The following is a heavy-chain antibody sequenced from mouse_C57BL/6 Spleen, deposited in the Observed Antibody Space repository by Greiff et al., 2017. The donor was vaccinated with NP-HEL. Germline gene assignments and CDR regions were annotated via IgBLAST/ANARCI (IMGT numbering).Heavy chain of an antibody. D-gene: IGHD1-1*01. V-gene: IGHV1-9*01. CDR1: GYTFTGYW. J-gene: IGHJ4*01. Sequence: QVQLKQSGAELMKPGASVKLSCKATGYTFTGYWIEWVKQRPGHGLEWIGEILPGSGSTNYNEKFKGKATFTADTSSNTAYMQLSSLTTEDSAIYYCARRALYYGSSYGAMDYWGQGTSVTVSS. CDR2: ILPGSGST. CDR3: ARRALYYGSSYGAMDY.